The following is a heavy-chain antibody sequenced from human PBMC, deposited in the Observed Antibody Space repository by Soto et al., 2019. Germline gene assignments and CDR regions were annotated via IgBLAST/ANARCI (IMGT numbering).Heavy chain of an antibody. CDR1: GGTFSSYA. CDR3: ARDRTSQSGSSWSHRWFDP. D-gene: IGHD6-13*01. CDR2: IIPIFGTA. J-gene: IGHJ5*02. Sequence: GASVKVSCKASGGTFSSYAISWVRQAPGQGLEWMGGIIPIFGTANYAQKFQGRVTITADESTSTAYMELSSLRSEDTAVYYCARDRTSQSGSSWSHRWFDPWGQGTLVTVSS. V-gene: IGHV1-69*13.